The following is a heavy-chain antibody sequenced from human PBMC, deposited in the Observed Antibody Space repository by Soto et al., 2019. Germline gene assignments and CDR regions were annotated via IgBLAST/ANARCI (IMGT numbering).Heavy chain of an antibody. V-gene: IGHV1-69*06. CDR3: ASSVIPGITGTTSGSFDY. CDR2: IIPIFGTA. Sequence: SVKVSCKAPGGTFSSYAISWVRQAPGQGLEWMGGIIPIFGTANYAQKFQGRVTITADKSTSTAYVELSSLRSEDTAVYYCASSVIPGITGTTSGSFDYWGQGTLVTVSS. D-gene: IGHD1-7*01. J-gene: IGHJ4*02. CDR1: GGTFSSYA.